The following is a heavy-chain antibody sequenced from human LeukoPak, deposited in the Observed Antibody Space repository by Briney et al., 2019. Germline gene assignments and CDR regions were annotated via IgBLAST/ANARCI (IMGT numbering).Heavy chain of an antibody. CDR2: IYSDGNT. CDR1: GFTVSGNF. CDR3: ARDLYCSAGSCPS. J-gene: IGHJ5*02. D-gene: IGHD2-15*01. V-gene: IGHV3-66*02. Sequence: GGSLRLSCAASGFTVSGNFMSWVRQAPGNGLEWVSGIYSDGNTYYADSVRGRFTVSSDNSTDTLYIQMNSLSAEDTAVYYCARDLYCSAGSCPSWGQGTLVTVSS.